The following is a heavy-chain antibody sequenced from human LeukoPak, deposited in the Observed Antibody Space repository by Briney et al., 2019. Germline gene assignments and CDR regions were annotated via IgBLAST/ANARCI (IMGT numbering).Heavy chain of an antibody. D-gene: IGHD1-14*01. CDR3: ARHDTNRWVLDY. J-gene: IGHJ4*02. CDR2: IYPGDSDT. Sequence: GESLKISCQGSGYSFTSYWMGWVRQMPGKGLEWMGVIYPGDSDTRYSPSLQGQVPISTDKSISTAYLQWSSLKASDTAMYYCARHDTNRWVLDYWGQGTLVTVSS. CDR1: GYSFTSYW. V-gene: IGHV5-51*01.